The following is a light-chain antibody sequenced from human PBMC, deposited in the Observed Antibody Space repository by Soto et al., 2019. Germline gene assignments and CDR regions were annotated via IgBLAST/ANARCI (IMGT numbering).Light chain of an antibody. Sequence: EIVLTQSPGTLSLSPGERATLSCRASQSVSSSYLAWYQQKPGQAPRLFIYGASSRATGIPDGFSGSGLGTDFTLTISSLETDDFAVYYCKQYGSYRRTFGQGTNVEIK. CDR3: KQYGSYRRT. J-gene: IGKJ1*01. CDR2: GAS. CDR1: QSVSSSY. V-gene: IGKV3-20*01.